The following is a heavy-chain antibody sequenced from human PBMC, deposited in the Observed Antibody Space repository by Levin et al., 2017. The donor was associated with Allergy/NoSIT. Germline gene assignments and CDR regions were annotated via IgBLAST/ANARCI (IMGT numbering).Heavy chain of an antibody. CDR3: AREEGWGDHYGMDV. V-gene: IGHV3-7*01. CDR2: IKQDGSET. D-gene: IGHD2-21*01. CDR1: GFTFTSFW. J-gene: IGHJ6*02. Sequence: GGSLRLSCAASGFTFTSFWMTWVRQAPGKGPEWVANIKQDGSETYYVDSVKGRFTISRDNAKNSVYLQMSSLRVDDTAVYYFAREEGWGDHYGMDVWGQGTTVTVSS.